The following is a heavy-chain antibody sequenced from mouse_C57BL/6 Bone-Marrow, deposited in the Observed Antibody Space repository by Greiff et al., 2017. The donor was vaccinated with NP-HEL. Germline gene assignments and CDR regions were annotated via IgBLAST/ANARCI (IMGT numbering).Heavy chain of an antibody. J-gene: IGHJ1*03. V-gene: IGHV5-2*01. Sequence: EVNLVESGGGLVQPGESLKLSCESNEYEFPSHDMSWVRKTPEKRLELVAAINSDGGSTYYPDTMERRFIISRDNTKKNLYLQMSSLRSEDTALYYCARADSNSYWYFDVWGTGTTVTVSS. D-gene: IGHD2-5*01. CDR3: ARADSNSYWYFDV. CDR1: EYEFPSHD. CDR2: INSDGGST.